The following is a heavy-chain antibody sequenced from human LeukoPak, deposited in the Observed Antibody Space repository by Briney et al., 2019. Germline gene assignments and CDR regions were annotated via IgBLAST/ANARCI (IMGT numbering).Heavy chain of an antibody. V-gene: IGHV4-39*07. D-gene: IGHD6-19*01. Sequence: SETLSLTCAVSGASVSGSNYYWGWIRQPPGKGLEWIGNIYSSGSTYYNPSLKSRVTISVDTSKNQFSLKLSSVTAADTAVYYCARTSSSGLVGGYYFDYWGQGTLVTVSS. J-gene: IGHJ4*02. CDR3: ARTSSSGLVGGYYFDY. CDR2: IYSSGST. CDR1: GASVSGSNYY.